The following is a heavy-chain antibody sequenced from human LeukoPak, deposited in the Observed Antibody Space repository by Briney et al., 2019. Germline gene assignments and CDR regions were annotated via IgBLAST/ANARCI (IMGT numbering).Heavy chain of an antibody. Sequence: GGSLRLSCAASGFTFSVYSMNWVRQAPGKGLEWLSYIDGSGDTIYYADSVKGRFTISRDNAQKSVYLQMDSLRAEDTAIYYCANFKPPAPDALDIWGQGTLITVSS. J-gene: IGHJ3*02. V-gene: IGHV3-48*01. CDR2: IDGSGDTI. CDR3: ANFKPPAPDALDI. D-gene: IGHD1-14*01. CDR1: GFTFSVYS.